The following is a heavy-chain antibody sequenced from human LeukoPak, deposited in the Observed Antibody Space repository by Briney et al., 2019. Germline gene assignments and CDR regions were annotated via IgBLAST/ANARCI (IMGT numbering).Heavy chain of an antibody. CDR2: MNPNSGNT. CDR1: GYTFTSYD. V-gene: IGHV1-8*01. D-gene: IGHD2-2*02. Sequence: ASVKVSCKASGYTFTSYDINWVRQATGQGLEWMGWMNPNSGNTGYAQKFQGRVTMTRNTSISTAYMELSSLRSEGTAVYYCARDQGYQLLYGNYYYYGMDVWGQGTTVTVSS. CDR3: ARDQGYQLLYGNYYYYGMDV. J-gene: IGHJ6*02.